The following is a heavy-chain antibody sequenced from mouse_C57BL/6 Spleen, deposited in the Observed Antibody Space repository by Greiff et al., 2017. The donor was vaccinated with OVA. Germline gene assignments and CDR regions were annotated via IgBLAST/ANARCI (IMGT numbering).Heavy chain of an antibody. CDR3: ARSAQAAYFDY. CDR2: ISPSDSET. CDR1: GYTFTSYW. Sequence: QVQLQQPGAELVRPGSSVKLSCKASGYTFTSYWMDWVKQRPGQGLEWIGNISPSDSETHYNQKFKDKATLTVDKSSSTAYMQLSSLTSEDSAVYYCARSAQAAYFDYWGQGTTLTVSS. D-gene: IGHD3-2*02. J-gene: IGHJ2*01. V-gene: IGHV1-61*01.